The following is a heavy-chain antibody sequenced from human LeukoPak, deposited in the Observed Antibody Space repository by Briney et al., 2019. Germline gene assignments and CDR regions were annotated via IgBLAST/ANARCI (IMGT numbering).Heavy chain of an antibody. V-gene: IGHV4-59*01. CDR1: GGSICSYY. CDR3: ARAPWNSSGSGYEIDY. Sequence: SETLSLTCTVSGGSICSYYWSWIRQPPGKGLEWIGYIYYSGSTNYNPSLKSRVTISVDTSKNQFSLKLSSVTAADTAVYYCARAPWNSSGSGYEIDYWGQGTLVTVSS. CDR2: IYYSGST. J-gene: IGHJ4*02. D-gene: IGHD6-19*01.